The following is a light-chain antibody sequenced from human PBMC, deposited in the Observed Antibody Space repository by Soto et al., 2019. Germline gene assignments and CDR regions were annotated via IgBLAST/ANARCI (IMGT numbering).Light chain of an antibody. CDR1: HIVLHSDGKTY. Sequence: ILITQTPLSLSIIPGRAASISCKSGHIVLHSDGKTYFYWYVQKAGHAPQPLIYEVSNRLSGVPERFSGSGSRPDFTLKISRVEADDVGIYYCMQAIDIPWTFGQGTQVDIK. CDR2: EVS. V-gene: IGKV2-29*03. J-gene: IGKJ1*01. CDR3: MQAIDIPWT.